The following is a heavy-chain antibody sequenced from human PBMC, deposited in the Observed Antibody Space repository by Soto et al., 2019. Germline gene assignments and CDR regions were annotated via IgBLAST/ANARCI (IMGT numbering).Heavy chain of an antibody. V-gene: IGHV3-66*01. CDR3: ERDSSLHQPLFYGMDV. D-gene: IGHD2-2*01. Sequence: EVQLVESGGGLVQPGGSLRLSCAASGLTVSSNYMSWVRQAPGKGLEWVSVMYSGGSTYYADAVKCSFITARDNYTNTLYLQMDSLRVEDTAVYYCERDSSLHQPLFYGMDVWGQGTTVTVSS. J-gene: IGHJ6*02. CDR1: GLTVSSNY. CDR2: MYSGGST.